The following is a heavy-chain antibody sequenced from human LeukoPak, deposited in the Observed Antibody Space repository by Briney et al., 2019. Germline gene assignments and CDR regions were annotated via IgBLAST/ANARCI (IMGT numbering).Heavy chain of an antibody. D-gene: IGHD4-17*01. CDR3: ASSTTVTMSAFDI. J-gene: IGHJ3*02. CDR1: GFTFSSYA. CDR2: IYSGGST. Sequence: GSLRLSCAASGFTFSSYAMSWVCQAPGKGLEWVSVIYSGGSTYYADSVKGRFTISRDNSKNTLYLQMNSLRAEDTAVYYCASSTTVTMSAFDIWGQGTMVTVPS. V-gene: IGHV3-66*01.